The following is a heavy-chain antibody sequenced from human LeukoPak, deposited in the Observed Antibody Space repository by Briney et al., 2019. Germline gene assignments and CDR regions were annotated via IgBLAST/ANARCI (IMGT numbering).Heavy chain of an antibody. CDR2: FSSSSSTI. Sequence: QTGGSMTLHCAAAEFTSSNYSMNWFGQAPRNGPPMALSFSSSSSTIYYADSVKGRFTISRDDAKNSLYLQMNSLRAEDTAVYYCARGGTAAIGLNVFDYWGQGILVTVSS. CDR3: ARGGTAAIGLNVFDY. V-gene: IGHV3-48*01. CDR1: EFTSSNYS. D-gene: IGHD2-2*01. J-gene: IGHJ4*02.